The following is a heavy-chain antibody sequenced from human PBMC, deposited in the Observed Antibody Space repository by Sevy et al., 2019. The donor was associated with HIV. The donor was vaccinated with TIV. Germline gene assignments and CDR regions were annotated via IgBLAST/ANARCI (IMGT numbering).Heavy chain of an antibody. V-gene: IGHV3-9*01. J-gene: IGHJ6*02. CDR2: MSWNSGSI. D-gene: IGHD3-10*01. CDR3: AKDYYYGSGRGYGMGV. Sequence: GGSLRLSCAASGFTFDDYAMYWVRQAPGKGLEWVSGMSWNSGSIGYADSVKGLFIISRDNAKNSLYLQMNSLRAEDTALYYCAKDYYYGSGRGYGMGVWGQGTTVTVSS. CDR1: GFTFDDYA.